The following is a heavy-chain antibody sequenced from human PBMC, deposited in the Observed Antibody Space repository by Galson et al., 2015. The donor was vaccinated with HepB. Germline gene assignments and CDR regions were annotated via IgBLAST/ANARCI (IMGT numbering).Heavy chain of an antibody. V-gene: IGHV5-51*01. D-gene: IGHD6-6*01. J-gene: IGHJ3*02. Sequence: QSGAEVKKPGESLTISCKGSGYSFTSYWSGWVRQVPAKSLEWMGIIYPGDSDTTYSPSFPGQVTISADKSISTAYLQWRSLQASDTAMYYCARHTRIAARHNDAFDIWGQGTMVTVSS. CDR3: ARHTRIAARHNDAFDI. CDR2: IYPGDSDT. CDR1: GYSFTSYW.